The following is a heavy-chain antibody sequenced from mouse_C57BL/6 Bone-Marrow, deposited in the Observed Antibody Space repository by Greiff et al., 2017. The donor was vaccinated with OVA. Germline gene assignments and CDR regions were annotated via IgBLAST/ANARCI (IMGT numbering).Heavy chain of an antibody. CDR1: GFSLTSYA. J-gene: IGHJ4*01. CDR3: ARRGAQATPYAMDY. V-gene: IGHV2-9-1*01. Sequence: QVQLQQSGPGLVAPSQSLSITCTVSGFSLTSYAISWVRQPPGKGLEWLGVIWTGGGTNYNSALKSRLSISKDNSKSQVFLKMNSLQTDDTARYYCARRGAQATPYAMDYWGQGTSVTVSS. D-gene: IGHD3-2*02. CDR2: IWTGGGT.